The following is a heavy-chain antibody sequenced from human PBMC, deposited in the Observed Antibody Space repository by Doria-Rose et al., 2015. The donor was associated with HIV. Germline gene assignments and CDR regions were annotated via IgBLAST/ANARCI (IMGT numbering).Heavy chain of an antibody. Sequence: QVTLKESGPVLVKPTETLTLTCTVSGVSLSSPGMGVSWIRQPPGKALEWLATIFSDDERSYKTSLKSRLTISRGTSKSQVVLPMTDMDPVDTATYYCARIKSSRWYHKYYFDFWGQGTLVIVSA. D-gene: IGHD6-13*01. V-gene: IGHV2-26*01. CDR2: IFSDDER. CDR1: GVSLSSPGMG. J-gene: IGHJ4*02. CDR3: ARIKSSRWYHKYYFDF.